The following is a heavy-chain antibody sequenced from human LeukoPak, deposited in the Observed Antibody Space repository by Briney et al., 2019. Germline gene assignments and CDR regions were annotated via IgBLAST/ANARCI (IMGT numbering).Heavy chain of an antibody. V-gene: IGHV4-59*08. CDR2: IYHSGTT. J-gene: IGHJ4*02. CDR1: GGSISSHY. D-gene: IGHD6-6*01. CDR3: ARKTDRYGSSRAFDF. Sequence: SETLSLTCTVSGGSISSHYWSWIRQPPGKGLEWIGSIYHSGTTYYNPSLKSRVTISVDTSKNQFSLKLSSVTAADTAVYYCARKTDRYGSSRAFDFWGQGTLVTVSS.